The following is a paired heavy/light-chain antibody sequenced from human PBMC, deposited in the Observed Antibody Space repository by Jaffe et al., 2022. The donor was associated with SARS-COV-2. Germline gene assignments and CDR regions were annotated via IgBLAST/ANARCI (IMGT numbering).Heavy chain of an antibody. CDR2: TYYTGST. Sequence: HLQLQESGPGLVKPSETLSLTCTVSGGSINHENYYWSWIRQPPGKGLEWIGSTYYTGSTYHNPALKSRVTISGDTAKNQFSLKLSSVTAADTAVYYCARYELTVEVAATGGFDYWGQGTLVTVSS. CDR3: ARYELTVEVAATGGFDY. V-gene: IGHV4-39*01. D-gene: IGHD2-15*01. CDR1: GGSINHENYY. J-gene: IGHJ4*02.
Light chain of an antibody. CDR1: QGIDIY. CDR3: QQSFSTPMYT. Sequence: DIQMTQSPSSLSASVGDRVTITCRASQGIDIYLNWYQQKPGKAPKLLIYAASSLQSGVPSRFSGSGSGTDFTLTISSLQPEDFATYYCQQSFSTPMYTFGQGTKLDVK. V-gene: IGKV1-39*01. J-gene: IGKJ2*01. CDR2: AAS.